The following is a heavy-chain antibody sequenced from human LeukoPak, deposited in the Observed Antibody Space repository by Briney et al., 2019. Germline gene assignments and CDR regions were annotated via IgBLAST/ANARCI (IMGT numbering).Heavy chain of an antibody. CDR3: ARWVVVAASGMDV. V-gene: IGHV4-59*08. D-gene: IGHD2-15*01. CDR2: IYYSGST. Sequence: SETLSLTCTVSGGSISSYYWSWIRQPPGKGLEWIGYIYYSGSTNYNPSLKSRVTISVDTSKNQFSLKLSSVTAADTAVYYCARWVVVAASGMDVWSQGTTVTVSS. CDR1: GGSISSYY. J-gene: IGHJ6*02.